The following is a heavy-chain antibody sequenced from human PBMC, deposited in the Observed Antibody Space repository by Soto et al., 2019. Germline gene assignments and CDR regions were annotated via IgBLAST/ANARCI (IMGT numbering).Heavy chain of an antibody. D-gene: IGHD5-18*01. CDR3: ARGSSYVDTAMVTPFNY. CDR2: ISSSSSTI. V-gene: IGHV3-48*02. Sequence: GGSLRLSCAASGFTFSSYSMNWVRQAPGKGLEWVSYISSSSSTIYYADSVKGRFTISRDNAKNSLYLQMNSLRDEDTAVYYCARGSSYVDTAMVTPFNYWGQGTLVTVSS. J-gene: IGHJ4*02. CDR1: GFTFSSYS.